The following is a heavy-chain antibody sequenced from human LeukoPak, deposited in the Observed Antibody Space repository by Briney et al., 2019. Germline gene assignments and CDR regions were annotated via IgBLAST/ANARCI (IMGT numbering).Heavy chain of an antibody. CDR3: GRDLEGDTSGMGY. V-gene: IGHV4-38-2*02. Sequence: SETLSLTCAVSDYSISSGHYWGWIRQPPGKGLEWIGSIYHSGSTYYNPSLKSRVTISVDTSKNQFSLKLRSVTAADTAVYYCGRDLEGDTSGMGYWGQGTLVTVSS. J-gene: IGHJ4*02. CDR1: DYSISSGHY. D-gene: IGHD1-26*01. CDR2: IYHSGST.